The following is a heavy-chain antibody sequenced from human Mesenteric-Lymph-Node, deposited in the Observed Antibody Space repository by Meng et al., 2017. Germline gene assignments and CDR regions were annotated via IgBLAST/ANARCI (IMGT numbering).Heavy chain of an antibody. CDR3: AREDYGSGSRNPPTDY. CDR2: ISAYNGNT. V-gene: IGHV1-18*01. Sequence: ASVKVSCKASGYTFTSYGISWVRQAPGQGLEWMGWISAYNGNTNYAQKLQGRVTMTTDTSTSTAYMELRSLRSDDTAVYYCAREDYGSGSRNPPTDYWGQGTRVTVSS. CDR1: GYTFTSYG. D-gene: IGHD3-10*01. J-gene: IGHJ4*02.